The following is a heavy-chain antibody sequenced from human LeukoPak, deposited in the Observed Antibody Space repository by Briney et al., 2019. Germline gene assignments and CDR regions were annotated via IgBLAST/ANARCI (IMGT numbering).Heavy chain of an antibody. CDR1: GYTLTELS. D-gene: IGHD3-22*01. V-gene: IGHV1-24*01. J-gene: IGHJ4*02. CDR3: ATGVRSTNYYDSSGYYLGVFDY. CDR2: FDPEDGET. Sequence: ASVKVSCNVSGYTLTELSMHWVRQAPGKGLEWMGGFDPEDGETIYAQKFQGRVTMTEDTSTDTAYMELSSLRSEDTAVYYCATGVRSTNYYDSSGYYLGVFDYWGQGTLVTVSS.